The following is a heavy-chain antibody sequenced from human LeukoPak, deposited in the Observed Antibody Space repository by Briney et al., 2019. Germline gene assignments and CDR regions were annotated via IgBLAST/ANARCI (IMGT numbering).Heavy chain of an antibody. J-gene: IGHJ4*02. D-gene: IGHD6-19*01. CDR1: RFTLSNYW. Sequence: PGGSLRLSCAASRFTLSNYWMSWVRQAPGKGREWVANIKQDGSETYYVDSVKGRFTISRDNAKNSLPLQMNSLRAEDTVVYYCARQRGSGCLDYWGQGTLVTVSS. CDR3: ARQRGSGCLDY. V-gene: IGHV3-7*01. CDR2: IKQDGSET.